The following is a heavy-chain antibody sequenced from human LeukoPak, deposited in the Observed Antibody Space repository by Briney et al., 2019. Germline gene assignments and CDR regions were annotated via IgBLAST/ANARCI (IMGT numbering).Heavy chain of an antibody. CDR2: IYYSGGT. V-gene: IGHV4-39*07. Sequence: SETLFLTCTVSGGSISSSSYYWGWIRQPPGKGLEWIGSIYYSGGTYYNPSLKSRVTISVDTSKNQFSLKLSSVTAADTAVYYCARSLRGLVGASPRVFDYWGQGTLVTVSS. CDR3: ARSLRGLVGASPRVFDY. D-gene: IGHD1-26*01. J-gene: IGHJ4*02. CDR1: GGSISSSSYY.